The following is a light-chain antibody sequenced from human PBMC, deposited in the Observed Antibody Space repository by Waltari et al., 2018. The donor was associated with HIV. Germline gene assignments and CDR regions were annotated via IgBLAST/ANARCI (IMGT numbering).Light chain of an antibody. J-gene: IGLJ1*01. CDR1: SSDVGSYNL. Sequence: QSALTQPASVSGSPGQSITISCTGTSSDVGSYNLVPWYKQHPGKAPTVMLYEGRKRPSGVSNRFSGSKAGNTASLTISGLQAEDEADDYCCSYTGSSTRRPYVFGTGTKVTVL. V-gene: IGLV2-23*01. CDR3: CSYTGSSTRRPYV. CDR2: EGR.